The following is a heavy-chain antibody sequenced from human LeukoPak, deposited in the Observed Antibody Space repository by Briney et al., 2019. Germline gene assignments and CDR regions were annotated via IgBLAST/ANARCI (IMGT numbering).Heavy chain of an antibody. CDR1: GYTFTSYD. CDR3: AATPRSQRKTNYYGSGADAFDI. J-gene: IGHJ3*02. CDR2: MNPNSGNT. Sequence: ASVKVSCKASGYTFTSYDINWVRQATGQGLEWMGWMNPNSGNTGYAQKFQGRVTMTRNTSISTAYMELSSLRAEDTAVYYCAATPRSQRKTNYYGSGADAFDIWGQGTMVTVSS. V-gene: IGHV1-8*01. D-gene: IGHD3-10*01.